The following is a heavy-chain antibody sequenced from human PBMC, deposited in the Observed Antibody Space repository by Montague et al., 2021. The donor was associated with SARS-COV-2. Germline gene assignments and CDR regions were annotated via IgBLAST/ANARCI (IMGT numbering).Heavy chain of an antibody. CDR2: IYTSGTT. CDR3: TREGYQVLWSDYYYYGMDV. V-gene: IGHV4-61*02. Sequence: TLSLTCTVSGGSTGSGSYYWSWIRQPAGKGLEWIGRIYTSGTTDYSFSPKSRVTISVDTSKNQFSLKLSSVTAADTAVYYCTREGYQVLWSDYYYYGMDVWGQGTTVTVSS. CDR1: GGSTGSGSYY. J-gene: IGHJ6*02. D-gene: IGHD2-2*01.